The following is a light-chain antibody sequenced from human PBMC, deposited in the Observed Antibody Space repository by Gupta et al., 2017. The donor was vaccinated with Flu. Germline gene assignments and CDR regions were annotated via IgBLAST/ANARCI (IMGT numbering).Light chain of an antibody. J-gene: IGKJ2*01. CDR1: QDIGSW. CDR3: QQADSFPFT. V-gene: IGKV1D-12*01. CDR2: TAS. Sequence: DIQMTQSPSSVSASVGDRVTLTCRASQDIGSWLAWYQQRPGKAPKVLISTASNLQGGVPSRFSGSGSGTDFTLTINSLQPEDFATYHCQQADSFPFTFGQGTKLEIK.